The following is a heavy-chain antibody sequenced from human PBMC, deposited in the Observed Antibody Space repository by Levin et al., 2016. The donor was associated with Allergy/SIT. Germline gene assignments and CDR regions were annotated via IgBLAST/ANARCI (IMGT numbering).Heavy chain of an antibody. J-gene: IGHJ4*02. V-gene: IGHV3-48*02. D-gene: IGHD1-7*01. CDR3: ASWKLELYIAYSY. Sequence: GGSLRLSCAASGFTFSSYSMNWVRQAPGKGLEWVSYISSSSSTIYYADSVKGRFTISRDNAKNSLYLQMNSLRDEDTAVYYCASWKLELYIAYSYWGQGTLVTVSS. CDR2: ISSSSSTI. CDR1: GFTFSSYS.